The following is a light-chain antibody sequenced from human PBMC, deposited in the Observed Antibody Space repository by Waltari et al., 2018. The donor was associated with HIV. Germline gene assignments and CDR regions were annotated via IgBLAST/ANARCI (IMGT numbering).Light chain of an antibody. J-gene: IGKJ1*01. CDR3: QQYNGWPRT. CDR1: QNVITN. Sequence: EIVMTQSPATLSVSRGERVTLSCRASQNVITNLAWYQQKPGQAPSLLIYGASTRASGIPARFTGGGSGSDFTLTINSLQSEDCGLYYCQQYNGWPRTFGQGTKV. CDR2: GAS. V-gene: IGKV3-15*01.